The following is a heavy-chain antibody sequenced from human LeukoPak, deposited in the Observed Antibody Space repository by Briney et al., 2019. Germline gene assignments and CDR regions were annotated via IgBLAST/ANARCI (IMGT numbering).Heavy chain of an antibody. CDR3: ARGHVLLWFGGFHY. Sequence: PGGSLRLSCAASGFTFSSYWMSWVRQAPGKGLEWVANIKQDGSEKYYVDSVKGRFTISRDNAKNSLYLQMNSLRAEDTAVYYCARGHVLLWFGGFHYWGQGTLVTVSS. CDR1: GFTFSSYW. J-gene: IGHJ4*02. D-gene: IGHD3-10*01. V-gene: IGHV3-7*03. CDR2: IKQDGSEK.